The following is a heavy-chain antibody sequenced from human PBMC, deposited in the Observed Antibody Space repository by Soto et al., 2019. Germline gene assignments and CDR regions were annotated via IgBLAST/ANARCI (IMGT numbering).Heavy chain of an antibody. CDR1: GFTFDDYG. CDR3: AREFFYGSGSDAFDI. CDR2: INWNGGST. V-gene: IGHV3-20*01. J-gene: IGHJ3*02. Sequence: GGSLRLSCAASGFTFDDYGMSWVRQAPGKGLEWVSGINWNGGSTGYADSVKGRFTISRDNAKNSLYLQMNSLRAEDTALYHCAREFFYGSGSDAFDIWGQGTMVTVSS. D-gene: IGHD3-10*01.